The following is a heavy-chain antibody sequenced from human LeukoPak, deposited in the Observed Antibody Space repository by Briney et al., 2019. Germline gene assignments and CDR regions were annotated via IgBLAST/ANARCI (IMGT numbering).Heavy chain of an antibody. Sequence: QSGGSLRLSCAASGFTFSSYAMSWVRQAPGKGLEWVPTISGSGASTYYADSVKGRFTISRDNSKNTLYLQMNSLRAEDTAVYYCAKQPGSVVDSSGSLSRHWGQGTLVTVSS. J-gene: IGHJ4*02. CDR3: AKQPGSVVDSSGSLSRH. CDR2: ISGSGAST. CDR1: GFTFSSYA. D-gene: IGHD3-22*01. V-gene: IGHV3-23*01.